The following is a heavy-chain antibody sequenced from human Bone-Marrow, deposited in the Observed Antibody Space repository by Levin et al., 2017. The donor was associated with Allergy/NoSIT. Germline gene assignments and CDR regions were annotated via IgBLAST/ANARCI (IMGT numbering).Heavy chain of an antibody. CDR3: ARYLMPENWNYHYYGMDV. D-gene: IGHD1-1*01. CDR2: ISRSSDYK. J-gene: IGHJ6*02. CDR1: GFTLNSYS. Sequence: GESLKISCAASGFTLNSYSMNWVRLVPGKGLEWVSYISRSSDYKSYRDSVKGRFTVSRDNAKNSLFLQMNSLRAEDTAVYYCARYLMPENWNYHYYGMDVWGLGTTVTVSS. V-gene: IGHV3-21*01.